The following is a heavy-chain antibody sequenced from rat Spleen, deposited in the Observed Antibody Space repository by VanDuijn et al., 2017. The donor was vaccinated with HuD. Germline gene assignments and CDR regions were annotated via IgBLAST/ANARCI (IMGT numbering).Heavy chain of an antibody. CDR1: GFTFSDYN. V-gene: IGHV5-7*01. Sequence: EVQLVESGGDLVQPGRSLKLSCVASGFTFSDYNMAWVRQAPTKGLEWVATINYGGSNTYYRDSVKGRFTISRDEAKTTLYLQMDSLRSEETATYYCARHGQPYYFDYWGQGVMVTVSS. D-gene: IGHD1-10*01. CDR3: ARHGQPYYFDY. J-gene: IGHJ2*01. CDR2: INYGGSNT.